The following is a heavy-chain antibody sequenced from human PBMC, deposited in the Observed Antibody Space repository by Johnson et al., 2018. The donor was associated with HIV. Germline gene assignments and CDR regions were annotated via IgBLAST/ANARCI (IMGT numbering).Heavy chain of an antibody. Sequence: QVLLVESGGGVVQPGRSLRLSCAASGFTFSSYAMHWVRQAPGKGLEWVAVISYDGSNKYYADSVKGRFTISRDSYKNTLYLQMNSLRAEDTAVYFCARDSLDGEYAFDIWGQGTMLTVSS. J-gene: IGHJ3*02. D-gene: IGHD2-21*01. V-gene: IGHV3-30-3*01. CDR1: GFTFSSYA. CDR3: ARDSLDGEYAFDI. CDR2: ISYDGSNK.